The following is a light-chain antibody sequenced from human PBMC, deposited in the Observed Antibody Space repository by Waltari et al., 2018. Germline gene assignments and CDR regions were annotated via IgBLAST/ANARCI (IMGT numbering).Light chain of an antibody. CDR3: SSYTTSITLV. J-gene: IGLJ2*01. Sequence: QSALTQPASVSGSPGQSITISCAGTSSDVGGYDSVSWYQQHPGKAPKLMIYDVSNRPSGVSMRFSGSKSGNTASLTISGLQAEDEANYYCSSYTTSITLVFGGGTKLTVL. CDR2: DVS. CDR1: SSDVGGYDS. V-gene: IGLV2-14*03.